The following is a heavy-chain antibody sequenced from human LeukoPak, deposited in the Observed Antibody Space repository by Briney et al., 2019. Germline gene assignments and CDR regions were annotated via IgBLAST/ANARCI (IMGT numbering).Heavy chain of an antibody. CDR1: GGSFSGYY. J-gene: IGHJ6*03. Sequence: SETLSLTCAVYGGSFSGYYWSRIRQPPGKGLEWIGEINHSGSTNYNPSLKSRVTISVDTSKNQFSLKLSSVTAADTAVYYCARGNYDILTGYYYYYYMDVWGKGTTVTVSS. V-gene: IGHV4-34*01. CDR3: ARGNYDILTGYYYYYYMDV. CDR2: INHSGST. D-gene: IGHD3-9*01.